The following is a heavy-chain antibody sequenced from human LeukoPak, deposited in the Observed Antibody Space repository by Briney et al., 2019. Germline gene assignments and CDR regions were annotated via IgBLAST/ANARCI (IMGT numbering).Heavy chain of an antibody. CDR3: AKIHPIVVVPAALSY. CDR2: ISGSGGST. CDR1: GFTFSSYT. V-gene: IGHV3-23*01. D-gene: IGHD2-2*01. Sequence: GRSLRLSCAASGFTFSSYTMHWVRQAPGKGLEWVSAISGSGGSTYYAESVKGRFTIYRDNSKNTLYLQMNSLRAEDTAVYYCAKIHPIVVVPAALSYWGQGTLVTVSS. J-gene: IGHJ4*02.